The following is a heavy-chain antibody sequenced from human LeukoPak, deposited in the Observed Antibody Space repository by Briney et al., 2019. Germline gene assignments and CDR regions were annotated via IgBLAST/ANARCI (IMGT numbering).Heavy chain of an antibody. CDR2: IRSKVFGGTT. Sequence: GGSLRLSCTASGFTFGDYAMSWFRQAPGKGLEWVGFIRSKVFGGTTEYAASVKGRFTISRDDSKNTLYLQMNSLKSEDTAVYYCTTGTGSANYWGQGTLVTVSS. D-gene: IGHD2-15*01. CDR3: TTGTGSANY. J-gene: IGHJ4*02. CDR1: GFTFGDYA. V-gene: IGHV3-49*03.